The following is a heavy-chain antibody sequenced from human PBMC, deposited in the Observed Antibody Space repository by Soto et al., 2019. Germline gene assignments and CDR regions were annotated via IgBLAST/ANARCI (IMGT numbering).Heavy chain of an antibody. CDR1: GFTFSSYD. CDR3: ARSITIFGVVPQYGMDV. V-gene: IGHV3-13*01. CDR2: IGTAGDT. J-gene: IGHJ6*02. Sequence: GGSLRLSCAASGFTFSSYDMHWVRQATGKGLEWVSAIGTAGDTYYPGSVKGRFTISRENAKNSLYLQMNSLRAEDTAVYYCARSITIFGVVPQYGMDVWGQGTTVTVSS. D-gene: IGHD3-3*01.